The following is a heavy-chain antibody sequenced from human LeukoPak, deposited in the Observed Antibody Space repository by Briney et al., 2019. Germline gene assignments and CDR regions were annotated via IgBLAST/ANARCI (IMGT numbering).Heavy chain of an antibody. V-gene: IGHV4-59*08. D-gene: IGHD4-17*01. J-gene: IGHJ6*04. Sequence: PSETLSLTCTVSGDSFSGHYWGWIRQPPGKGLECVGYIYSSGGTAYNPSLKSRLTISIDTSKNQFSLTLSSVTAADTAIYYCARHVYGKGMYVWGKGTTVTVSS. CDR3: ARHVYGKGMYV. CDR1: GDSFSGHY. CDR2: IYSSGGT.